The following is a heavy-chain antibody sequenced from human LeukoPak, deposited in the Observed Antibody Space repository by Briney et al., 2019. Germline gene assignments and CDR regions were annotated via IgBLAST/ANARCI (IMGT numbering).Heavy chain of an antibody. CDR2: ISGSGEST. V-gene: IGHV3-23*01. Sequence: GGSLRLSCAASTFTFSTCAMNWVRKAPGKGLEWVSAISGSGESTYYADSVKGRFSISRDNSKNTLYLQMDSLRGEDTAVYYCAKDFRIGYSAHFDYWGQGALVTVSS. CDR1: TFTFSTCA. D-gene: IGHD2-21*01. J-gene: IGHJ4*02. CDR3: AKDFRIGYSAHFDY.